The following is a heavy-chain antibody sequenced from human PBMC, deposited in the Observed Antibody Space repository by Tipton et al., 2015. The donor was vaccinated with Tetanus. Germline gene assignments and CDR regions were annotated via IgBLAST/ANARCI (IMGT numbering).Heavy chain of an antibody. J-gene: IGHJ5*01. D-gene: IGHD2-8*01. CDR2: INHDGRT. CDR1: GGSFGNYY. Sequence: TLSLTCVVYGGSFGNYYWTWIRQPPGKGLEWIGEINHDGRTTYTSSLKSRVTILVDASKKQFSLQVTSVTAADTAVYYCARGLGSMLAPGGSSDSWGQGTLVTVSS. CDR3: ARGLGSMLAPGGSSDS. V-gene: IGHV4-34*01.